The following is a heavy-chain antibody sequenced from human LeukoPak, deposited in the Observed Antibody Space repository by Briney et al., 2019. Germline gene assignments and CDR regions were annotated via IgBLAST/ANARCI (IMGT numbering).Heavy chain of an antibody. Sequence: SETLSLTCTVSGGSITNYYWSWIRQPADKGLEWIGRVYSSGDTYYNPSLNSRVTMSVDTSSNQFSLRLRSVTAADTAIYYCARDAYYFDTGAYYVTDYWDQGTLVTVSS. CDR2: VYSSGDT. J-gene: IGHJ4*02. CDR1: GGSITNYY. V-gene: IGHV4-4*07. CDR3: ARDAYYFDTGAYYVTDY. D-gene: IGHD3-22*01.